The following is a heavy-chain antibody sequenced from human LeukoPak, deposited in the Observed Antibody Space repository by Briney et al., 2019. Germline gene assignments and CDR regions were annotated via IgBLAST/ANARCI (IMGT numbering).Heavy chain of an antibody. CDR2: IREDGTEK. J-gene: IGHJ4*02. V-gene: IGHV3-7*01. CDR1: AFTFSRDL. CDR3: ARHVGISF. Sequence: GGSLRLSCAASAFTFSRDLTTGVRQAPGKGLEWVANIREDGTEKNYVDSVKGRFTISRDNAKNSLYLQMSNLRDDDTAIYYCARHVGISFWGQGTLVTVSS. D-gene: IGHD7-27*01.